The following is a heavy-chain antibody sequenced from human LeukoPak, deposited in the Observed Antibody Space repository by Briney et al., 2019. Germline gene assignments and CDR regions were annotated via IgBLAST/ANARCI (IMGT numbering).Heavy chain of an antibody. J-gene: IGHJ6*02. CDR3: AWGKYYYDSSGLKDPYYYYGMDV. D-gene: IGHD3-22*01. CDR2: IYPGDSDT. CDR1: GYSFTSYW. V-gene: IGHV5-51*01. Sequence: GESLKISCKGSGYSFTSYWIGWVRQMPGKGLGWMGIIYPGDSDTRYSPSFQGQVTISADKSISTAYLQWSSLKASDTAMYYCAWGKYYYDSSGLKDPYYYYGMDVWGQGTTVTVSS.